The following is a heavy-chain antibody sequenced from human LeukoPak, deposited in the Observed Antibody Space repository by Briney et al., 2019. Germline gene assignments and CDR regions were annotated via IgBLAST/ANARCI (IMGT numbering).Heavy chain of an antibody. CDR2: IYYSGST. J-gene: IGHJ4*02. CDR3: ASIPYYYGSGNAY. D-gene: IGHD3-10*01. Sequence: SETLSLTCTVSGGSISSYYWSWIRQPPGKGLEWIGYIYYSGSTNYNPSLKSRVTISVDTSKNQFSLKLSSVTAADTAVYYCASIPYYYGSGNAYWGQGTLVTVSS. CDR1: GGSISSYY. V-gene: IGHV4-59*01.